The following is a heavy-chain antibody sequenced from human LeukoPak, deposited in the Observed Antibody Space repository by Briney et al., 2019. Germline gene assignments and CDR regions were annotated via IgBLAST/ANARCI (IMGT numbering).Heavy chain of an antibody. D-gene: IGHD3-10*02. CDR3: AKKPGITMLGGDYYYGMDV. Sequence: ASVKVSCKASGGTFSSYAISWVRQAPGQGLEWMGGIIPIFGTANYAQKFQGRVTITADESTSTAYMELSSLRSEDTAVYYCAKKPGITMLGGDYYYGMDVWGQGTTVTVSS. V-gene: IGHV1-69*13. CDR1: GGTFSSYA. J-gene: IGHJ6*02. CDR2: IIPIFGTA.